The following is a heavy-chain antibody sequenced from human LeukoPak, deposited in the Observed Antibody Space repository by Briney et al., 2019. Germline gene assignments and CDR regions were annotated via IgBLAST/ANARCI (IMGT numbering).Heavy chain of an antibody. D-gene: IGHD6-13*01. CDR2: IIPILGIA. J-gene: IGHJ4*02. V-gene: IGHV1-69*04. Sequence: SVKVSCKASGGSFSSYAISWVRQAPGHGLEWMGRIIPILGIANYAQKFQGRVTITADKSTSTAYTELSSLRSEGTAVYYCARDEAAAGLDYWGQGTLVTVSS. CDR3: ARDEAAAGLDY. CDR1: GGSFSSYA.